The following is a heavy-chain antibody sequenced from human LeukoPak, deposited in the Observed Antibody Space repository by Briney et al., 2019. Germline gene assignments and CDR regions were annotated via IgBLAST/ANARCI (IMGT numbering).Heavy chain of an antibody. CDR1: GYTFTSYG. CDR3: AGEEYYYDSSGYYLRYFDY. V-gene: IGHV1-18*01. Sequence: ASVKVSCKASGYTFTSYGISWVRQAPGQGLEWMGWISAYNGNTNYAQKLQGRVTMTTDTSTSTAYMELRSLRSDDTAVYYCAGEEYYYDSSGYYLRYFDYWGQGTLVTVSS. J-gene: IGHJ4*02. D-gene: IGHD3-22*01. CDR2: ISAYNGNT.